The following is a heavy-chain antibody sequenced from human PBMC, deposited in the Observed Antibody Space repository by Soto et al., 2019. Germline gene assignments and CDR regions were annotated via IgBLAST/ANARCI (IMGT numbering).Heavy chain of an antibody. V-gene: IGHV4-34*01. CDR2: INYSGST. J-gene: IGHJ6*02. Sequence: TLSLTCAVSGGSFSGYYWGWVRQPPGKGLEWVGEINYSGSTNYNPSLKRRVTISVDTSKNQVSLKVTSVTAADTAMYYCARRNYFYALDVWGQGTTVTVSS. CDR3: ARRNYFYALDV. CDR1: GGSFSGYY.